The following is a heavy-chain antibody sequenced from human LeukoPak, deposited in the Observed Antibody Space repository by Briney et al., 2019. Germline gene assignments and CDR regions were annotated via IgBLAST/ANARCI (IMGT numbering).Heavy chain of an antibody. Sequence: SGRSLRLSCAASGFTFDDYAMHWVRQAPGKGLEWVSGISWNSGSIGYADSVKGRSTISRDNAKNSLYLQMNSLRAEDTALYYCAAAPYQLLRTPMDYWGQGTLVTVSS. CDR3: AAAPYQLLRTPMDY. J-gene: IGHJ4*02. CDR2: ISWNSGSI. D-gene: IGHD2-2*01. V-gene: IGHV3-9*01. CDR1: GFTFDDYA.